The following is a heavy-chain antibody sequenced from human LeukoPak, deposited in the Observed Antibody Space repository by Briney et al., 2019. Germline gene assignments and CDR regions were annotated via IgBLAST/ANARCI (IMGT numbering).Heavy chain of an antibody. J-gene: IGHJ5*02. CDR2: IIPIFGTA. D-gene: IGHD3-10*01. CDR3: ARDNSVGDIAWWFDP. Sequence: ASVKVSCKASGGTFSSYAISWVRQAPGQGLEWMGGIIPIFGTANYAQKFQGRVTITADKSTSTAYMELSSLRSEDTAIYYCARDNSVGDIAWWFDPWGQGTLVTVST. CDR1: GGTFSSYA. V-gene: IGHV1-69*06.